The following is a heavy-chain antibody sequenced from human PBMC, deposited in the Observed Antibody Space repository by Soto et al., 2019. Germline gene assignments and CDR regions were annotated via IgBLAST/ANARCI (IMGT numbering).Heavy chain of an antibody. CDR1: GFTFSSYG. CDR3: ARDRGASDY. J-gene: IGHJ4*02. V-gene: IGHV3-33*01. D-gene: IGHD3-16*01. CDR2: IWYDGSNK. Sequence: QVQLVESGGGVVQPGRSLRLSCAASGFTFSSYGMHWVRQAPGKGLEWVAVIWYDGSNKYYADSVKGRFTISRDNSKNKLNLQMNSLRAEETAVYYCARDRGASDYWGQGTLVTVSS.